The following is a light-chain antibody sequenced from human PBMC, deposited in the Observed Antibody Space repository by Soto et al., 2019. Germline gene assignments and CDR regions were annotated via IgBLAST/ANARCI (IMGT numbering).Light chain of an antibody. CDR1: KSVSRR. J-gene: IGKJ5*01. CDR2: ESS. Sequence: IVLRQSPGTMCLSXGERATLIGRSRKSVSRRLAWYQQKPGQATRFLXXESSKRATGIQARFSGSGSGKDFTLNISSLVPEDFAVYYCKQRSNWPPITFGQGTRLEIK. V-gene: IGKV3-11*01. CDR3: KQRSNWPPIT.